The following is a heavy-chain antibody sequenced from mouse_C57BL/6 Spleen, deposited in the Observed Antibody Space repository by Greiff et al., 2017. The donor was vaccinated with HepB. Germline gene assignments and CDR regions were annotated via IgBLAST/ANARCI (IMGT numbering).Heavy chain of an antibody. J-gene: IGHJ4*01. CDR3: ARGGLRLAMDY. Sequence: EVQLQESGPGLVKPSQSLSLTCSVTGYSITSGYYWNWIRQFPGNKLEWMGYISYDGSNNYNPSLKNRISITRDTSKNQFFLKLNSVTTEDTATYYGARGGLRLAMDYWGQGTSVTVSS. CDR1: GYSITSGYY. V-gene: IGHV3-6*01. D-gene: IGHD2-4*01. CDR2: ISYDGSN.